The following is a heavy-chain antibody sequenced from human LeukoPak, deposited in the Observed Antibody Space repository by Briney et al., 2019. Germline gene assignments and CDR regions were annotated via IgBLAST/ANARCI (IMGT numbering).Heavy chain of an antibody. D-gene: IGHD1-1*01. V-gene: IGHV4-61*01. Sequence: SETLSLTCTVSGGSVSRGRYYWSWIRQPPGKGLEWIGYFYYSGSTNYNPSLKTRVTISVDTSKNQFSLKVSSVTAADTAVYYCARKRTGDEGYYFDYWGQGTLVTVSS. CDR1: GGSVSRGRYY. CDR3: ARKRTGDEGYYFDY. CDR2: FYYSGST. J-gene: IGHJ4*02.